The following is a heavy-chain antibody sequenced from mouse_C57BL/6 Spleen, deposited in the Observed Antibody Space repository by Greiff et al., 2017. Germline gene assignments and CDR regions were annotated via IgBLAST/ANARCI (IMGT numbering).Heavy chain of an antibody. CDR2: IHPNSGST. CDR3: ARFRGNTGDYFDY. J-gene: IGHJ2*01. D-gene: IGHD2-1*01. CDR1: GYTFTSYW. Sequence: QVQLQQPGAELVKPGASVKLSCKASGYTFTSYWMHWVKQRPGQGLEWIGMIHPNSGSTNYNEKFKSKATLTVDKSSSTAYMQLSSLTSEDSAVYYCARFRGNTGDYFDYWGQGTTLTVSS. V-gene: IGHV1-64*01.